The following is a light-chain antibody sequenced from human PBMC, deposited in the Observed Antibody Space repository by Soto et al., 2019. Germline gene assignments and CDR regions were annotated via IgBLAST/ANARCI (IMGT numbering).Light chain of an antibody. V-gene: IGKV1-5*03. CDR1: QSISNW. CDR3: QQYHSYRT. Sequence: DIQMTQSPSTLSASVGDRVTNTCRASQSISNWLAWYQQKPGKAPKLLIYKASSLESGVPSRFSGSGSGTEFTLTISSLQPDDFATYYCQQYHSYRTFGQGTKVEIK. CDR2: KAS. J-gene: IGKJ1*01.